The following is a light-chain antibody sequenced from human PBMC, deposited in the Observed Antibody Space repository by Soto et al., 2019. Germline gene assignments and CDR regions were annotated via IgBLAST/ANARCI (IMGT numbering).Light chain of an antibody. CDR2: GAS. CDR1: QSVSSNY. CDR3: QQYGSSPVA. V-gene: IGKV3-20*01. J-gene: IGKJ1*01. Sequence: EIVLTQSPGTLSLSPGERATLSCRASQSVSSNYLAWYQQKPGQAPRLLIYGASSRATGIPDRFSGSGSGTGFTLTISRLEPEDFAVYYCQQYGSSPVAFGQGTKVEIK.